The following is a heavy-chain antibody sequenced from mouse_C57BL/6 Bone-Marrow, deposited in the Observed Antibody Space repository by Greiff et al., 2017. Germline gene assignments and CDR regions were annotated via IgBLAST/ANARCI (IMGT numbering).Heavy chain of an antibody. CDR2: IYPGSGNT. V-gene: IGHV1-76*01. J-gene: IGHJ4*01. CDR1: GYTFTDSY. Sequence: QVQLQQSGAELVRPGASVKLSCKASGYTFTDSYINWVKQRPGQGLEWIARIYPGSGNTYYNEKFKGKAPLTAEKSYSTAYMQLSSLTSVDSAVYFCSRRVGCDGNYGYAMDYWGQGTSVTVSS. CDR3: SRRVGCDGNYGYAMDY. D-gene: IGHD2-1*01.